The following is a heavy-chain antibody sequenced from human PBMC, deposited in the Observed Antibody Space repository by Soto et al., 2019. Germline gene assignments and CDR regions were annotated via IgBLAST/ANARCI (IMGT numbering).Heavy chain of an antibody. V-gene: IGHV2-5*02. Sequence: QITLKESGPTLVKPTQTLTLTCTFSGFSLSTSGVGVGRIRQPPGKALEGLALIYWDDDKRYSPSLKSRLTITKDSSKNQVVLTIANMDPVDTATYYCAHVYGGYDNFDYWGQGTLVTVSS. CDR3: AHVYGGYDNFDY. CDR2: IYWDDDK. D-gene: IGHD5-12*01. J-gene: IGHJ4*02. CDR1: GFSLSTSGVG.